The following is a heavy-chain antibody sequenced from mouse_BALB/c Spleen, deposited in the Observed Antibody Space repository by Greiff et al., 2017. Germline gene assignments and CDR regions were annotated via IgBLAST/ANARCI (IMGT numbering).Heavy chain of an antibody. CDR2: INPSTGYT. Sequence: QVQLKESGAELAKPGASVKMSCKASGYTFTSYWMHWVKQRPGQGLEWIGYINPSTGYTEYNQKFKDKATLTADKSSSTAYMQLSSLTSEDSAVYYCARGGNYADYWGQGTTLTVSS. V-gene: IGHV1-7*01. CDR3: ARGGNYADY. J-gene: IGHJ2*01. CDR1: GYTFTSYW.